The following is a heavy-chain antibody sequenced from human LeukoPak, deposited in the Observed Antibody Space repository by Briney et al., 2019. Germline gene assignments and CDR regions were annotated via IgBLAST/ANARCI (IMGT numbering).Heavy chain of an antibody. CDR3: ARVGARSCYSR. V-gene: IGHV1-8*01. CDR2: MNPNSGNT. Sequence: ASVKVSCKVSGYTLTELSMHWVRQAPGQGLEWMGWMNPNSGNTGYAQKFQGRVTMTRNTSISTAYMELSSLRSEDTAVYYCARVGARSCYSRWGQGTLVTVSS. CDR1: GYTLTELS. D-gene: IGHD2-15*01. J-gene: IGHJ4*02.